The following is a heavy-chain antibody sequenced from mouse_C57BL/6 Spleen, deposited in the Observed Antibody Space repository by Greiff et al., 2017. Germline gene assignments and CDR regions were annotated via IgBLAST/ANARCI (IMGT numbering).Heavy chain of an antibody. CDR1: GYTFTSYW. J-gene: IGHJ2*01. CDR3: ARMEDYYGSSYYFEN. V-gene: IGHV1-52*01. Sequence: QVQLQQPGAELVRPGSSVKLSCKASGYTFTSYWMHWVKQRPIQGLEWIGNIDPSDSETHYNQKFKDKATVTVDKSSSTAYMQRSSRTSENSAVYYCARMEDYYGSSYYFENWGQGTTLAVSS. D-gene: IGHD1-1*01. CDR2: IDPSDSET.